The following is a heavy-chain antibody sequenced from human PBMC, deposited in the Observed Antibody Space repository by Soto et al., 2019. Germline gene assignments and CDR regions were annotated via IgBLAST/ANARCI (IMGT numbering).Heavy chain of an antibody. J-gene: IGHJ3*02. Sequence: PSETLSLTCSVSGGSISDSYWSWIRQVPGQGLEWIAYMYRSGSTKKNPSLKSRVTISVDTSKKQLSLELTSVTPADTAIYYCARGYYDSSGPGVAFDIWGPGTKVTVSS. D-gene: IGHD3-22*01. CDR2: MYRSGST. CDR1: GGSISDSY. V-gene: IGHV4-59*01. CDR3: ARGYYDSSGPGVAFDI.